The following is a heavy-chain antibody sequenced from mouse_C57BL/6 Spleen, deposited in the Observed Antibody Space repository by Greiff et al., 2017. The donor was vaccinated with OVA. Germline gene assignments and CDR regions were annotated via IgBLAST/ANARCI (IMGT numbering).Heavy chain of an antibody. D-gene: IGHD2-3*01. J-gene: IGHJ1*03. CDR3: ARHGPLVDGYRYFDV. CDR2: ISNGGGST. V-gene: IGHV5-12*01. CDR1: GFTFSDYY. Sequence: EVKLVESGGGLVQPGGSLKLSCAASGFTFSDYYMYWVRQTPEKRLEWVAYISNGGGSTYYPDTVKGRFTISRDNAKNTLYLQMSRLKSEDTAMYYCARHGPLVDGYRYFDVWGTGTTVTVSS.